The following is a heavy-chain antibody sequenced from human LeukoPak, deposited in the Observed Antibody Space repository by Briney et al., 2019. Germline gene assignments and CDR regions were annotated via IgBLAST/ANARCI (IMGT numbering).Heavy chain of an antibody. CDR2: MSCSGGRT. CDR3: AKDGVSRVLNWFDR. J-gene: IGHJ5*02. Sequence: PWGSLRLSCASSGFNFSSSAMSWVRQAAGKGLEWLLGMSCSGGRTYYEHAQKGRLTNSRHNSENTLYLQLNSLRGEDTAVYHCAKDGVSRVLNWFDRWGQGTLVTVSS. V-gene: IGHV3-23*01. CDR1: GFNFSSSA. D-gene: IGHD3-10*01.